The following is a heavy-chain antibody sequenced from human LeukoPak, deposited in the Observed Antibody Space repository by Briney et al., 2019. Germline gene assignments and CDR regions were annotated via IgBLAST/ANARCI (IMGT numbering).Heavy chain of an antibody. CDR2: MSYDGSNK. CDR3: ARSKGTRYCSSTSCYGMDV. D-gene: IGHD2-2*01. J-gene: IGHJ6*02. CDR1: GFTFSSYA. Sequence: GGSLRLSCAASGFTFSSYAMHWVRQAPGKGLEWVAVMSYDGSNKYYADSVKGRFTISRDNAKNSLYLQMNSLRAEDTAVYYCARSKGTRYCSSTSCYGMDVWGQGTTVTVSS. V-gene: IGHV3-30-3*01.